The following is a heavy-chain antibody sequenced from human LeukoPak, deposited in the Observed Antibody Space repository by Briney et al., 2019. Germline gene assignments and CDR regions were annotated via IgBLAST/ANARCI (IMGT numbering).Heavy chain of an antibody. CDR2: FDPEDGET. J-gene: IGHJ3*02. V-gene: IGHV1-24*01. CDR3: ATAEVYDAFDI. Sequence: ASVKVSCKASGYTFTSYAMHWVRQAPGKGLEWMGGFDPEDGETIYAQKFQGRVTMTEDTSTDTAYMELSSLRSEDTAVYYCATAEVYDAFDIWGQGTMVTVSS. D-gene: IGHD5/OR15-5a*01. CDR1: GYTFTSYA.